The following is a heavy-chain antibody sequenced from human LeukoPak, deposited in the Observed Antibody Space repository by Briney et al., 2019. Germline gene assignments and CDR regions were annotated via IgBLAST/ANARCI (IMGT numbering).Heavy chain of an antibody. V-gene: IGHV3-23*01. CDR1: GFTFSSYA. D-gene: IGHD1-7*01. CDR2: ICGSGGST. CDR3: ANLVGITGTLKHY. J-gene: IGHJ4*02. Sequence: PGGSLRLSCAASGFTFSSYAMSWVREAARTGLERVSAICGSGGSTSYTDSVNGRFTISRSNCTNTMVRKIYSLGAEDTSVYYVANLVGITGTLKHYWGQGTLVTVSS.